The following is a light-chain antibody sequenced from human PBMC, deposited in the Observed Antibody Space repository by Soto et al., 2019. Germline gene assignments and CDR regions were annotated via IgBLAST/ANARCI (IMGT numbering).Light chain of an antibody. Sequence: DIQMTQSPSSLSASVGDRVTITCGASQGISNYLAWDQQKPGKVPRLLIYAASTLQSGVPSRFSGSRSAADFTLSISRLQPDEFAAYYCQQYNSYSPTFGQGAKVEIK. V-gene: IGKV1-27*01. CDR2: AAS. J-gene: IGKJ1*01. CDR3: QQYNSYSPT. CDR1: QGISNY.